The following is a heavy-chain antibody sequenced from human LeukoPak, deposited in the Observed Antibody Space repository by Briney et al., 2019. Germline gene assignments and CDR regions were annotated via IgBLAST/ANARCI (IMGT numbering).Heavy chain of an antibody. V-gene: IGHV4-39*07. J-gene: IGHJ4*02. CDR1: GGSISSSSYY. CDR3: ARTPIAAAGTVDY. Sequence: SETLSLTCTVSGGSISSSSYYWSWIRQPPGKGLEWIGEINHSGSTNYNPSLKSRVTISVDTSKNQFSLKLSSVTAADTAVYYCARTPIAAAGTVDYWGQGTLVTVSS. D-gene: IGHD6-13*01. CDR2: INHSGST.